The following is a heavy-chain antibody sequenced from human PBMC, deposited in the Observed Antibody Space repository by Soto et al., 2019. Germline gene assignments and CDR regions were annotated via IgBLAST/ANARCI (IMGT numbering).Heavy chain of an antibody. CDR1: GYTFTDYY. D-gene: IGHD6-19*01. Sequence: QAQVEQSGAEVKKPGASVKVSCKSSGYTFTDYYIHWVRQAPGQGLEWMGWINPKSGATNYAQKFRGRVSMTRDTSSSTGYMELNKLTSDDTAVYYCTRGGMPYSSWNYYFNGMDIWGQGTTVTVAS. V-gene: IGHV1-2*02. CDR2: INPKSGAT. J-gene: IGHJ6*02. CDR3: TRGGMPYSSWNYYFNGMDI.